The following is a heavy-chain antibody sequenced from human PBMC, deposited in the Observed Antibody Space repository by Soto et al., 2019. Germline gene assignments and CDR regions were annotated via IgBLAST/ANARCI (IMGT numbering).Heavy chain of an antibody. CDR2: MNPNSGNT. V-gene: IGHV1-8*01. D-gene: IGHD3-10*01. CDR1: GYTFTTYD. Sequence: QVQLVQSGAEVRKPGASVKVSCQASGYTFTTYDINWVRQATGQGLDWMGWMNPNSGNTGYAQKCQGRGTMTTTTSISTAYMELSSLTSEDTAVYYCAGGWRGYYGSGSYYYYYYLDGWGKGTTVTVS. CDR3: AGGWRGYYGSGSYYYYYYLDG. J-gene: IGHJ6*03.